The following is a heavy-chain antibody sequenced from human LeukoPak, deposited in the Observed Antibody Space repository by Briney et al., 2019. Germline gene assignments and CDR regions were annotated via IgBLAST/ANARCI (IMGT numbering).Heavy chain of an antibody. V-gene: IGHV1-2*02. J-gene: IGHJ4*02. CDR2: INPNSGGT. CDR3: ASSIVYCSSTSCYFN. Sequence: ASVKLPCTASGYTFTGYHLHWVRHAPGQGLEWMGWINPNSGGTNYAQKFQGRVTMTRDTSISTAYMELSRLRSDDTAVYYCASSIVYCSSTSCYFNWGQGTLVTVSS. CDR1: GYTFTGYH. D-gene: IGHD2-2*01.